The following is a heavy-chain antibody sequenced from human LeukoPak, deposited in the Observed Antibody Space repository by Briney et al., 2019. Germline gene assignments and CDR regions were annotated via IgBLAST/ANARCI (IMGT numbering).Heavy chain of an antibody. V-gene: IGHV4-59*01. CDR3: ARVLNRLVYCGGELFGLDAFDI. D-gene: IGHD2-21*01. J-gene: IGHJ3*02. CDR2: IYYSGST. Sequence: SETLSLTCTVSGGSISTYSWSWIRQPPGKGLERIGYIYYSGSTNYNPSLKSRVTISVDTSKNQFSLKLSSVTAADTAVYYCARVLNRLVYCGGELFGLDAFDIWGQGRMVSVSS. CDR1: GGSISTYS.